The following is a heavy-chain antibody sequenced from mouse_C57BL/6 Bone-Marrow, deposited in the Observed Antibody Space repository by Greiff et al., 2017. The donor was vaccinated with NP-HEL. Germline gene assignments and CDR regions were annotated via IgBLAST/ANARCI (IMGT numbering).Heavy chain of an antibody. Sequence: LQESGAELVRPGASVTLSCKASGYTFTDYEMHWVKQTPVHGLEWIGAIDPETGGTAYNQKFKGKAILTADKSSSTAYMELRSLTSEDSAVYYCTRTPYYYGSSYWYFDVWGTGTTVTVSS. V-gene: IGHV1-15*01. D-gene: IGHD1-1*01. CDR3: TRTPYYYGSSYWYFDV. CDR1: GYTFTDYE. CDR2: IDPETGGT. J-gene: IGHJ1*03.